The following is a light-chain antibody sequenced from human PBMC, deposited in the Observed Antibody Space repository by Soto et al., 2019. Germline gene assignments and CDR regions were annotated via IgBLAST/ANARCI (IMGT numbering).Light chain of an antibody. CDR1: SGHSSYA. J-gene: IGLJ2*01. V-gene: IGLV4-69*01. CDR3: QTWGAGMQV. CDR2: LNSDGSH. Sequence: QPVLTQSPSASASLGASVKFTCTLSSGHSSYAIAWHQQQPEKGPRYLMKLNSDGSHSKGDGIPDRFSGSSSGAERYLTISRLPSEDEAAYYCQTWGAGMQVFGGGTKLTVL.